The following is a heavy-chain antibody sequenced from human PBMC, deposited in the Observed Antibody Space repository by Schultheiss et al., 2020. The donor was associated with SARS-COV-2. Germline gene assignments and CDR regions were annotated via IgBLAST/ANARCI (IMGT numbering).Heavy chain of an antibody. CDR2: IWYDGSNK. CDR1: GFTFSSYA. CDR3: AREEYGDYPLYYYKYYGMDV. Sequence: GGSLRLSCAASGFTFSSYAMHWVRQAPGKGLEWVAVIWYDGSNKYYADSVKGRFTISRDNAKNSLILEMNSLRADDTAVYYCAREEYGDYPLYYYKYYGMDVWGQGTTVTVSS. J-gene: IGHJ6*02. D-gene: IGHD4-17*01. V-gene: IGHV3-30*04.